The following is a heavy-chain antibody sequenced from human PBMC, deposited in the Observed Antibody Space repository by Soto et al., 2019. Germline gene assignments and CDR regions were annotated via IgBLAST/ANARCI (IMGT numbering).Heavy chain of an antibody. CDR1: GFTFSGYS. CDR3: ARGFRKGFNV. Sequence: EVQLVESGGGLVKPGGSLRLSCVASGFTFSGYSINWVLQAPGKGLEWVSYISGPSISIYYADSVKGRFTISRDNAKSAVYLQMNSLGAEDTAVYYCARGFRKGFNVWGQGTTVSVSS. D-gene: IGHD3-10*01. J-gene: IGHJ6*02. V-gene: IGHV3-21*01. CDR2: ISGPSISI.